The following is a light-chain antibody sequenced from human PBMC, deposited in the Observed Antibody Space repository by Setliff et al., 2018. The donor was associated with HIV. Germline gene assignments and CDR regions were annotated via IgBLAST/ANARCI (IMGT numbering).Light chain of an antibody. V-gene: IGLV1-51*02. CDR2: ENN. J-gene: IGLJ3*02. CDR3: GTWDSSLSAPV. CDR1: SSNIGNNY. Sequence: QSVLTQPPSVSAAPGQKVTISCFGSSSNIGNNYVSWYQQFPGTAPKLFVYENNKRPSGIPDRVSGSKSGTSATLGITGLQTGDEADYYCGTWDSSLSAPVFGGGTK.